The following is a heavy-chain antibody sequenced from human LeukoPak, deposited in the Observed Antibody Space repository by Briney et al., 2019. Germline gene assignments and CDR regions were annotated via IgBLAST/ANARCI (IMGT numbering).Heavy chain of an antibody. Sequence: ASVKVSCKASGGTFRDFAVSWVRQAPGQGLEWMGGIVPIFDTPNYAQRFEDRVTITTDEATNTAYMELTGLRAEDMAVYYCASGMIAAAGTGGDYFDYWGQGTLVTVSS. CDR1: GGTFRDFA. J-gene: IGHJ4*02. CDR2: IVPIFDTP. D-gene: IGHD6-13*01. CDR3: ASGMIAAAGTGGDYFDY. V-gene: IGHV1-69*05.